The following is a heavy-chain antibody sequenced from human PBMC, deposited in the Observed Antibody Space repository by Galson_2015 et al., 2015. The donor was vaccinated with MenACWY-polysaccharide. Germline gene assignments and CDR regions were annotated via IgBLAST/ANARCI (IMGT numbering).Heavy chain of an antibody. CDR2: ILPFATME. CDR1: GGSLSSSS. D-gene: IGHD2-15*01. CDR3: ARVECSGGHCYFAY. Sequence: SVKVCCKASGGSLSSSSIGWGGQAPGQGLEWMGRILPFATMENYAQKFQGRVTISADTSINTVYMQLTSLTSDDTAVYFCARVECSGGHCYFAYWGQGTLVTVSS. J-gene: IGHJ4*02. V-gene: IGHV1-69*02.